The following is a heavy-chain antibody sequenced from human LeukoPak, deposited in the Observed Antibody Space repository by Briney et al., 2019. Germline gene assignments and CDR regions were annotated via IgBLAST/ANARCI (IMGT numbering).Heavy chain of an antibody. J-gene: IGHJ6*03. CDR3: ARSPVRGSLYYMDV. V-gene: IGHV4-39*01. CDR1: GGSISSSSYY. D-gene: IGHD3-10*01. Sequence: SETLSLTXTVSGGSISSSSYYWGWIRQPPGNGLEWIGSIYYSGSTYYNPSLKSRVTISVDTSKNQFSLKLSSVTAADTAVYYCARSPVRGSLYYMDVWGKGTTVTVSS. CDR2: IYYSGST.